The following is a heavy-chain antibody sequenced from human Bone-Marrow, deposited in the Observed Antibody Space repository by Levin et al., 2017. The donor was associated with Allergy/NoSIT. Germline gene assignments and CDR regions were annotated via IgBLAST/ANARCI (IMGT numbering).Heavy chain of an antibody. Sequence: SVKVSCKASGGTFSSYAISWVRQAPGQGLEWMGGIIPIFGTANYAQKFQGRVTITADKSTSTAYMELSSLRSEDTAVYYCAGGYCSGGSCYVYYYYYMDVWGKGTTVTVSS. J-gene: IGHJ6*03. CDR1: GGTFSSYA. V-gene: IGHV1-69*06. CDR3: AGGYCSGGSCYVYYYYYMDV. CDR2: IIPIFGTA. D-gene: IGHD2-15*01.